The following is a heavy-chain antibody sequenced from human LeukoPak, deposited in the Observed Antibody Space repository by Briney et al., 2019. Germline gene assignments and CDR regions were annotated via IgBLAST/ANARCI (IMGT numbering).Heavy chain of an antibody. CDR3: AKDILRWAFDY. D-gene: IGHD4-23*01. CDR1: GFTFSTNA. V-gene: IGHV3-23*01. CDR2: FGGTGGDI. Sequence: PGESLRLSCAASGFTFSTNAMAWVRQAPGKGLEWVSAFGGTGGDINYADSVKGRFTISRDNSKGILYLQMNSLRAEDTAVYYCAKDILRWAFDYWGQGILVTVSS. J-gene: IGHJ4*02.